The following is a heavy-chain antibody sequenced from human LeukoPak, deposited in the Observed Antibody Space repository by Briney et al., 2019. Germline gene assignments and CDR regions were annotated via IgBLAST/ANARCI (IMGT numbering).Heavy chain of an antibody. CDR1: GGSISSYY. J-gene: IGHJ4*02. V-gene: IGHV4-59*01. CDR2: IYYSGST. D-gene: IGHD2-2*01. Sequence: SETLSLTCTVSGGSISSYYWSWIRQPPGKGLEWIGYIYYSGSTNYNPSLKSRVTISVDTSKKQLSLKLSSVTAADTAVYYCARGNYCSSTGRYGGSGFDYWGQGTLVTVSS. CDR3: ARGNYCSSTGRYGGSGFDY.